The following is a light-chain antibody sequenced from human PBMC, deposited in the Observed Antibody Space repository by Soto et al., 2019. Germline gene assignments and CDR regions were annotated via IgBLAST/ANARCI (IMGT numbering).Light chain of an antibody. Sequence: EIVMTQSPATLSVSPGERATLSCRASQSVSSNLAWYQQKPGQAPRLLIYGASTRATGIPARFSGSGSGTEFTLTISSLQSEDFAVYSSQQYNNWPTFGQGTKVEIK. CDR1: QSVSSN. CDR2: GAS. J-gene: IGKJ1*01. CDR3: QQYNNWPT. V-gene: IGKV3-15*01.